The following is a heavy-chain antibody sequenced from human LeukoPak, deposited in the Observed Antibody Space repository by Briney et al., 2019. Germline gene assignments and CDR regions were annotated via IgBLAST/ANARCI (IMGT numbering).Heavy chain of an antibody. CDR3: ARGEIQLWLLVGAVDI. CDR2: IHYSGST. J-gene: IGHJ3*02. CDR1: GGSISSYY. V-gene: IGHV4-59*01. D-gene: IGHD5-18*01. Sequence: KASETLSLTCTVSGGSISSYYWSWIRQPPGKGLEWIGYIHYSGSTNYKPSLESRVTISVDTSKNPFSLKLSSVTAADTAVYYCARGEIQLWLLVGAVDIWGQGTMVTVSS.